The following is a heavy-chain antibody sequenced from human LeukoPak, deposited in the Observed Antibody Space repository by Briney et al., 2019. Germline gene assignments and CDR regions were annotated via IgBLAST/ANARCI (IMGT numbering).Heavy chain of an antibody. CDR2: IIPILGIA. V-gene: IGHV1-69*04. D-gene: IGHD3-3*01. CDR3: ARTQELRFLGWLLSNTGPDAFDI. CDR1: GGTFSSYA. Sequence: SVKVPCKASGGTFSSYAISWVRQAPGQGLEWMGRIIPILGIANYAQKFQGRVTITADKSTSTAHMELSRLRSEDTGGYYCARTQELRFLGWLLSNTGPDAFDIWGQGTMVTVSS. J-gene: IGHJ3*02.